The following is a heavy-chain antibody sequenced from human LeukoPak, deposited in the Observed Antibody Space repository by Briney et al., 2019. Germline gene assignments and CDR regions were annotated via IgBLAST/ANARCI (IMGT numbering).Heavy chain of an antibody. CDR1: GGTFSSYA. J-gene: IGHJ6*02. CDR2: IIPIFGTA. CDR3: ARGSRRRDLLLYYYGMDV. D-gene: IGHD2-15*01. Sequence: EASVKVSCTASGGTFSSYAISWVRQAPGQGLEWMGGIIPIFGTANYAQKFQGRVTITADESTSTAYMELSSLRSEDTAVYYCARGSRRRDLLLYYYGMDVWGQGTTVTVSS. V-gene: IGHV1-69*01.